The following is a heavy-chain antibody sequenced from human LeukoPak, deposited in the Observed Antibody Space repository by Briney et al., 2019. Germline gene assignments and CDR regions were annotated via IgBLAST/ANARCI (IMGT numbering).Heavy chain of an antibody. J-gene: IGHJ3*02. CDR3: AKDRRYCSSTSCYDAYDAFDI. CDR2: ISGSGGST. D-gene: IGHD2-2*01. V-gene: IGHV3-23*01. Sequence: GGSLRLSCAASGFTFSSYAMSWVRQAPGKGLEWVSAISGSGGSTHYADSVKGRFTISRDNSKNTLYLQMNSLRAEDTAVYYCAKDRRYCSSTSCYDAYDAFDIWGQGTMVTVSS. CDR1: GFTFSSYA.